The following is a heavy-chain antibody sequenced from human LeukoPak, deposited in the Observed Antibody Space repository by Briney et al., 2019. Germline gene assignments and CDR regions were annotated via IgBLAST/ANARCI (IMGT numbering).Heavy chain of an antibody. CDR1: GYTFTCYG. CDR3: ARDDSSGYLFDDAFDI. J-gene: IGHJ3*02. Sequence: ASVKVSCKASGYTFTCYGISWVRQAPGQGLEWMGWISAYNGNTNYAQKLQGRVTMTTDTSTSTAYMELRSLRSDDTAVYYCARDDSSGYLFDDAFDIWGQGTMVTVSS. V-gene: IGHV1-18*01. D-gene: IGHD3-22*01. CDR2: ISAYNGNT.